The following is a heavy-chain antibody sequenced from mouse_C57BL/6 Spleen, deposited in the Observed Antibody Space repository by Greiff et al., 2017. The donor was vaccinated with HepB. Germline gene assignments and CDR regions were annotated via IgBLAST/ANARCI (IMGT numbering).Heavy chain of an antibody. Sequence: VQLKQSGAELVKPGASVKLSCTASGFNIKDYYMHWVKQRTGQGLEWIGRIYPEDGGTKYAPKCTGKATITADTSSNTAYMQRSSLTSEDTAVYYCAPSAERYYVDYWGKGTTLTVSS. CDR1: GFNIKDYY. CDR3: APSAERYYVDY. CDR2: IYPEDGGT. D-gene: IGHD2-10*02. J-gene: IGHJ2*01. V-gene: IGHV14-2*01.